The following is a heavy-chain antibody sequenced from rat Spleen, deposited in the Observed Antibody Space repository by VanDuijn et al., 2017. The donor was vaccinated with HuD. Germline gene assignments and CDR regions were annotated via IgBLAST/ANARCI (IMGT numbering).Heavy chain of an antibody. CDR3: ARIRVGDFDY. J-gene: IGHJ2*01. V-gene: IGHV5-7*01. Sequence: EVQLVESGGGLVQPGRSLKLSCAASGFTFSDFNMAWVRQAPKKGLEWVATISYDGSSTYYRDSVKGRFTISRDNAKSTLYLQMDSLRYEDTATYYCARIRVGDFDYWGQGVMVTVSS. D-gene: IGHD4-1*01. CDR1: GFTFSDFN. CDR2: ISYDGSST.